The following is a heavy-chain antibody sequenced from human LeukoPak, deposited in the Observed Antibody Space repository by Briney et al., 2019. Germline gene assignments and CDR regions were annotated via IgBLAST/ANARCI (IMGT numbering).Heavy chain of an antibody. Sequence: SETLSLTCTVSGGSISSYYWSWIRQPPGKGLEWIGYIYYSGSTNYNPSLKSRVTISVDTSKNQFSLKLSSVTAADTAVYYCASSTPSIAAAGTFDYWGQGTLVTVSS. CDR1: GGSISSYY. V-gene: IGHV4-59*01. CDR2: IYYSGST. D-gene: IGHD6-13*01. CDR3: ASSTPSIAAAGTFDY. J-gene: IGHJ4*02.